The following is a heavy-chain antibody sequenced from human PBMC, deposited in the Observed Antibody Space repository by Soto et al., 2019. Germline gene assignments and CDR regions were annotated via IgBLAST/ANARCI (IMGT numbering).Heavy chain of an antibody. CDR3: ASGNWNYAGGRWFDP. J-gene: IGHJ5*02. CDR2: INAGNGNT. CDR1: GYTFTSYA. Sequence: ASVKVSCKASGYTFTSYAMHWVRQAPGQRLEWMGWINAGNGNTKYSQKFQGRVTITRDTSASTAYMGLSSLRSEDTAVYYCASGNWNYAGGRWFDPWGQGTLVTVSS. D-gene: IGHD1-7*01. V-gene: IGHV1-3*01.